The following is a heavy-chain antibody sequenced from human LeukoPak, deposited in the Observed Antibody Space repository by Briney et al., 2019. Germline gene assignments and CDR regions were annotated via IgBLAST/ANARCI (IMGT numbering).Heavy chain of an antibody. D-gene: IGHD1-14*01. V-gene: IGHV4-61*08. CDR2: IYYSGST. CDR3: ARTSLDASGEPFDY. Sequence: SETLSLTCTVSGGSISNGDHYWSWIRQHPGKGLEWIGYIYYSGSTNYNPSLKSRVTISVDTSKNQFSLKLSSVTAADTAVYYCARTSLDASGEPFDYWGQGTLVTVSS. J-gene: IGHJ4*02. CDR1: GGSISNGDHY.